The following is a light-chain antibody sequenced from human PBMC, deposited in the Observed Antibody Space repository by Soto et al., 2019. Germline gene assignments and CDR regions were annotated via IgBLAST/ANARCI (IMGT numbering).Light chain of an antibody. CDR3: QQYYSSPLT. Sequence: AIRMTQSPSSFSASTGDRVTITCRASQGISSYLAWYQQKPGKAPKLLIYAASTLQSGVPSRFSGSGSRTDFTLTISCLQSEDFATYYCQQYYSSPLTFGGGTKVEIK. V-gene: IGKV1-8*01. CDR1: QGISSY. J-gene: IGKJ4*01. CDR2: AAS.